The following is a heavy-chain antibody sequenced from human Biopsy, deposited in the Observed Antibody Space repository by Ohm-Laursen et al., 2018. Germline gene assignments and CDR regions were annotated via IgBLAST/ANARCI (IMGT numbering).Heavy chain of an antibody. CDR3: TRDTTYYAGTTYYDALDV. Sequence: GSLRLSCSASGFTFADYWMNWVRRAPGKGLEWVANIKQDGSEKNYVDSVKGRFTITRDNANNSLYLQMNSLRVEDTAVYYCTRDTTYYAGTTYYDALDVWGQGTTVTVSS. J-gene: IGHJ3*01. D-gene: IGHD2/OR15-2a*01. CDR2: IKQDGSEK. CDR1: GFTFADYW. V-gene: IGHV3-7*01.